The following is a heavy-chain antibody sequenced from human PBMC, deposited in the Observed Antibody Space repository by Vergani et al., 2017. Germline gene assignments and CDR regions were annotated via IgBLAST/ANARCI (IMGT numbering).Heavy chain of an antibody. CDR2: IYYSGST. CDR3: ARSSGRVYDFWSGYFPLPGYYYGMDV. Sequence: QVQLQESGPGLVKPSQTLSLTCTVSGGSISSYYWSWIRQPPGKGLEWIGYIYYSGSTNYNPSLKSRFTISGDTSKNQFSLQLSSVTAADTAVYYCARSSGRVYDFWSGYFPLPGYYYGMDVWGQGTTVTVSS. J-gene: IGHJ6*02. D-gene: IGHD3-3*01. V-gene: IGHV4-59*01. CDR1: GGSISSYY.